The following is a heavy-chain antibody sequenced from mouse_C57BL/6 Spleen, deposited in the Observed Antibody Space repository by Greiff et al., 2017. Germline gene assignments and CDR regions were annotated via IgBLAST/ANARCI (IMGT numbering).Heavy chain of an antibody. CDR2: IYPGDGDT. D-gene: IGHD2-4*01. V-gene: IGHV1-80*01. J-gene: IGHJ1*03. CDR1: GYAFSSYW. Sequence: QVQLQQSGAELVKPGASVKISCKASGYAFSSYWMNWVKQRPGTGLEWIGQIYPGDGDTNYNGKFKGKATLTADKSSSTAYMQLSSLTSEDSAVYFCARGYYDSWYFDVWGTGTTVTVSS. CDR3: ARGYYDSWYFDV.